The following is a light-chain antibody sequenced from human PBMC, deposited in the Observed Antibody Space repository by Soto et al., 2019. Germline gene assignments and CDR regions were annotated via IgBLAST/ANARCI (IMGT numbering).Light chain of an antibody. V-gene: IGLV2-23*02. CDR1: SSDIGSYNL. J-gene: IGLJ2*01. CDR2: EVN. Sequence: QSALTQPASVSGSPGQSITISCTGTSSDIGSYNLVSWYQQHPGKAPKFMIYEVNKRPSGVSSRFSASKSGNTASLTISGLQAEDEADYFCCSYAGSSAFVVFGGGTKLTVL. CDR3: CSYAGSSAFVV.